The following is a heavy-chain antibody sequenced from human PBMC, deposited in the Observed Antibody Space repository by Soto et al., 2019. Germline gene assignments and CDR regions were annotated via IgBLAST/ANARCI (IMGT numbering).Heavy chain of an antibody. D-gene: IGHD2-2*01. J-gene: IGHJ5*02. CDR3: ARVVPGAEAWFGP. CDR1: GYTFSNYG. Sequence: QVQLVQSGGEVKRPGASVKVSCKTSGYTFSNYGITWVRQAPGQPLEWLGWISLYSDGTNYAQKFQCRVSMTTDTSTTTAYMELRSLRSDDTAVYHCARVVPGAEAWFGPWGQGTLVTVSS. V-gene: IGHV1-18*01. CDR2: ISLYSDGT.